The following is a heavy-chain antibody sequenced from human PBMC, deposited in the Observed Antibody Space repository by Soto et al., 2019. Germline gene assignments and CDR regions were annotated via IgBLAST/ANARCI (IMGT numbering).Heavy chain of an antibody. CDR1: GFTVSSNY. CDR2: IYSGGST. CDR3: ARSEQLVDAFDI. D-gene: IGHD6-6*01. V-gene: IGHV3-66*01. Sequence: EVQLVESGGGLVQPGGSLRLSCAASGFTVSSNYMSWVRQAPGKGLEWVSVIYSGGSTYYADSVKGRFTISRDNSKNTLYLQMNILRAEDTAVYYCARSEQLVDAFDIWGQGTMVTVSS. J-gene: IGHJ3*02.